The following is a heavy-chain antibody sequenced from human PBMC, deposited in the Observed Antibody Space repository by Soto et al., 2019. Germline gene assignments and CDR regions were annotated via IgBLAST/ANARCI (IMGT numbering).Heavy chain of an antibody. J-gene: IGHJ3*02. CDR3: AREIPPGSDGAFDI. V-gene: IGHV4-31*03. CDR1: GGSISSGGYY. Sequence: SETLSLTCTVSGGSISSGGYYWSWIRQHPGKGLEWIGYIYYSGSTYYNPSLKSRVTISVDTSKNQFSLKLSSVTAADTAVYYCAREIPPGSDGAFDIWGQGTVVTVSS. CDR2: IYYSGST.